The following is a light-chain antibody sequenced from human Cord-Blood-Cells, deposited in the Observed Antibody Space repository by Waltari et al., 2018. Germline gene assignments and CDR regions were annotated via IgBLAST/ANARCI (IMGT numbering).Light chain of an antibody. CDR3: CSYAGSYTWV. CDR1: SSDVGGYNY. V-gene: IGLV2-11*01. CDR2: DVS. J-gene: IGLJ3*02. Sequence: QSALTQPRSVSGSPGQSVPISCTGTSSDVGGYNYVSWYQQHPGKAPKLMIYDVSKLPSGVPDRFSGSKSCNTASLTISGLQAEDEADYYCCSYAGSYTWVFGGGTKLTVL.